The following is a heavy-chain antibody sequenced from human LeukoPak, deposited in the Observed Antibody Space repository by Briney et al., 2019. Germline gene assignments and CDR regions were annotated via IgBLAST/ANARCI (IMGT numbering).Heavy chain of an antibody. CDR1: GVSITSSY. V-gene: IGHV4-59*01. D-gene: IGHD3-22*01. CDR2: IHYSGST. CDR3: ARGYYDSSGYSNTFDI. Sequence: SETLSLTCSVSGVSITSSYWSWIRQPPGKGQEWIGFIHYSGSTNCNPSLKGRVTISADTPRNQFSLKLTSVTAADTAIYYCARGYYDSSGYSNTFDIWGHGTMVTVSS. J-gene: IGHJ3*02.